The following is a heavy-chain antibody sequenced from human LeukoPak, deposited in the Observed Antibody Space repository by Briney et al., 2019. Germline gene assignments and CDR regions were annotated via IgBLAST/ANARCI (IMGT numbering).Heavy chain of an antibody. Sequence: SETLSLTCAVYGGSFSGYYWSWIRQPPGKGLEWIGEINHSGSTNYNSSLKSRVTISVDTSKNQFSLKLSSVTAADTAVYYCASLDYGDSFDYWGQGTLVTVSS. J-gene: IGHJ4*02. CDR1: GGSFSGYY. CDR2: INHSGST. CDR3: ASLDYGDSFDY. V-gene: IGHV4-34*01. D-gene: IGHD4-17*01.